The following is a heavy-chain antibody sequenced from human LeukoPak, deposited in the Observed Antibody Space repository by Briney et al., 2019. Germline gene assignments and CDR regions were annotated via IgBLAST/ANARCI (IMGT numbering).Heavy chain of an antibody. CDR3: ARDFPLFN. J-gene: IGHJ4*02. CDR2: ISTGGTT. V-gene: IGHV3-53*01. CDR1: GFTVSSNY. Sequence: GGSLRLSCAASGFTVSSNYMTWVRQAPGKGLEWVSVISTGGTTYYADSVKGRLTISRDTSRNTLYLQMNSLRVDDTAVYYCARDFPLFNWGQGTLVTVSS.